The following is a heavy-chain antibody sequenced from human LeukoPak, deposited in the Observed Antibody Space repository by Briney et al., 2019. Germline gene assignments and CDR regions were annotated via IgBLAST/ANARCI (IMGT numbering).Heavy chain of an antibody. CDR3: ARALGWYYDSSGYFTDDY. D-gene: IGHD3-22*01. V-gene: IGHV1-2*02. CDR1: GYTFTGYY. J-gene: IGHJ4*02. Sequence: ASVKVSCKASGYTFTGYYMHWVRQAPGRGLEWMGWINPNSGGTNYAQKFQGRVTMTRDTSISTAYMELSRLRSDDTAVYYCARALGWYYDSSGYFTDDYWGQGTLVTVSS. CDR2: INPNSGGT.